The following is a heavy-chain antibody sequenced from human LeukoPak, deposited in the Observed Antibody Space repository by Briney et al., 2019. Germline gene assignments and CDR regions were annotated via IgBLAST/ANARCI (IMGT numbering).Heavy chain of an antibody. D-gene: IGHD1-26*01. V-gene: IGHV3-11*01. CDR1: GFTFSDYY. J-gene: IGHJ6*02. CDR2: ISSGDGPT. Sequence: AGGSLRLSCAASGFTFSDYYMTWIRQAPGKGLEWISYISSGDGPTYYADSVKGRFTVSRDNAKNSLFLQMNSLRVEDTAVYYCARITSWSPYGMDVWGQGTTVTVSS. CDR3: ARITSWSPYGMDV.